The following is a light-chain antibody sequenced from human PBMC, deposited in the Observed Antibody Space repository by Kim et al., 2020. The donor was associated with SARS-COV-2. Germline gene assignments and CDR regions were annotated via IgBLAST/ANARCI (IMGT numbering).Light chain of an antibody. Sequence: RITITCAGSSSNIGSNYVYWYQQLPGTAPKLIIYSNNQRPSGVPDRFSGSKSGTSASLAISGHRSEDEADYYCAAWDDSLSGLVVFGGGTQLTVL. CDR1: SSNIGSNY. CDR2: SNN. V-gene: IGLV1-47*02. J-gene: IGLJ2*01. CDR3: AAWDDSLSGLVV.